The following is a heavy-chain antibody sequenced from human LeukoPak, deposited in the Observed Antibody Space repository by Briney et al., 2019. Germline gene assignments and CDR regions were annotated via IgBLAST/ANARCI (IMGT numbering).Heavy chain of an antibody. Sequence: GGSLRLSCIASGFTFSSYWMHWVRQAPGKGLVWVSRINSDGSSTSYADSVKGRFTISRDNAKNTLYLQMNSLRAEDTAVYYCARASYYYDSSGYYFYFDYWGQGTLVTVSS. CDR3: ARASYYYDSSGYYFYFDY. V-gene: IGHV3-74*01. CDR2: INSDGSST. D-gene: IGHD3-22*01. CDR1: GFTFSSYW. J-gene: IGHJ4*02.